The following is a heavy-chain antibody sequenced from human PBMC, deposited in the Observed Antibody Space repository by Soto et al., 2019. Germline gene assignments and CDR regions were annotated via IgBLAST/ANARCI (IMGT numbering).Heavy chain of an antibody. J-gene: IGHJ6*02. CDR3: AKDLVVAIPYYYYGMDV. Sequence: GGSLRLSCAASGFTFSSYGMHWVRQAPGKGLEWVAVISYDGSNKYYADSVKGRFTISRDNSKNTLYLQMNSLRAEDTAVYYCAKDLVVAIPYYYYGMDVWGQGTTVTVSS. V-gene: IGHV3-30*18. CDR1: GFTFSSYG. D-gene: IGHD5-12*01. CDR2: ISYDGSNK.